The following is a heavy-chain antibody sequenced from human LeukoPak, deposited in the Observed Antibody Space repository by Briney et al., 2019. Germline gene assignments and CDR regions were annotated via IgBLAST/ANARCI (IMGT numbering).Heavy chain of an antibody. V-gene: IGHV4-39*07. D-gene: IGHD6-19*01. J-gene: IGHJ4*02. CDR3: ARSPPYSSGWRIDY. CDR2: IYYSGST. CDR1: GGSISSSSYY. Sequence: PSETLSLTCTVSGGSISSSSYYWGWIRQPPGKGLEWIGNIYYSGSTYYNPSLKGRVTISVDTTKKQFSLKLTSVTAADTAVYYCARSPPYSSGWRIDYWGQGTLVTVSS.